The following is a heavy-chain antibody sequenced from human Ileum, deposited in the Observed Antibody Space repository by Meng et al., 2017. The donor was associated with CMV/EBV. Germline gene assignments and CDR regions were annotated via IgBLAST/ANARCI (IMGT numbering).Heavy chain of an antibody. J-gene: IGHJ6*02. CDR2: IWYDGSNK. Sequence: GESLKISCAASGFTFSSYGMHWVRQAPGKGLEWVAVIWYDGSNKYYADSVKGRFTISRDNSKKTLYLQMNRLRAEDTAVYYCAKWFSNSCVGCGMDVWGQGTTVTVSS. CDR3: AKWFSNSCVGCGMDV. D-gene: IGHD2-2*01. CDR1: GFTFSSYG. V-gene: IGHV3-33*06.